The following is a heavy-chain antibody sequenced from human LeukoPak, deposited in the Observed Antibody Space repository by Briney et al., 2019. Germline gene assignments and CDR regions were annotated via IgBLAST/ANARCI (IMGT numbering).Heavy chain of an antibody. V-gene: IGHV3-23*01. Sequence: GGSLRLPCAASGFTFSSYAMSWVRPAPGKGLEWVSAISGSGGSTYYADSVKGRFTISRDDSKNTLYLQMNSLRAEDTAVYYCAKALMVRGVIRGTYFDYWGQGTLVTVSS. D-gene: IGHD3-10*01. J-gene: IGHJ4*02. CDR2: ISGSGGST. CDR3: AKALMVRGVIRGTYFDY. CDR1: GFTFSSYA.